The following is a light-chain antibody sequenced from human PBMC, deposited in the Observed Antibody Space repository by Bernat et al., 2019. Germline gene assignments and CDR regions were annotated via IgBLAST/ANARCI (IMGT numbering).Light chain of an antibody. Sequence: EIVLTQSPGTLSLSPGERATLSCRASQSVSSSYLAWYQQKPGQAPRLLIYAASSRATGIPDRFSGSGSGTDFTLTISRLGPEDFAVYYCQQYGRSPTWTFGKGTKVEIK. CDR2: AAS. CDR1: QSVSSSY. V-gene: IGKV3-20*01. CDR3: QQYGRSPTWT. J-gene: IGKJ1*01.